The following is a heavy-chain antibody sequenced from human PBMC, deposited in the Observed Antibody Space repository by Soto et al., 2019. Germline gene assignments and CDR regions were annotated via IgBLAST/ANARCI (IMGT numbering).Heavy chain of an antibody. D-gene: IGHD3-3*01. CDR3: ATTRGYYPVTCCYFDY. Sequence: SVKGSWKGAGGTFSSYSISWVRQAPGQGLELMGGIIPIFGTANYAQKFQGRVTITAXXXXXXAXIXLXSXRSEDTAVYYCATTRGYYPVTCCYFDYWG. CDR1: GGTFSSYS. CDR2: IIPIFGTA. V-gene: IGHV1-69*13. J-gene: IGHJ4*01.